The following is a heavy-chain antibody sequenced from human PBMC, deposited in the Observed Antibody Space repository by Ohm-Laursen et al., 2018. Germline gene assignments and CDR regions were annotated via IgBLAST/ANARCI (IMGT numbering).Heavy chain of an antibody. D-gene: IGHD3-16*01. CDR2: VYADGST. J-gene: IGHJ4*02. CDR1: GFTFSISG. CDR3: ARGPSTGGEGFLDY. V-gene: IGHV3-66*01. Sequence: SLRLSCTASGFTFSISGMTWVRQAPGKGLEWASVVYADGSTYYADSVKGRFIISRDYSKNTLHLHMNSLRVEDTAVYYCARGPSTGGEGFLDYWGQGTLVTVSS.